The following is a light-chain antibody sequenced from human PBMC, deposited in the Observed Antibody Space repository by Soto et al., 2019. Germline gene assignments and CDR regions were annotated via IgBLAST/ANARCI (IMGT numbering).Light chain of an antibody. J-gene: IGKJ4*01. V-gene: IGKV1-33*01. Sequence: DLQMTQSPSSLSASVGDRVTITCQASQDISNYLNWYQQKPGKAPKLLIYDASNLETGVPSRFSGSGSGTDFTFTISSLQPEDIATYYCQQYDNLRLFGGGTKVEIK. CDR3: QQYDNLRL. CDR1: QDISNY. CDR2: DAS.